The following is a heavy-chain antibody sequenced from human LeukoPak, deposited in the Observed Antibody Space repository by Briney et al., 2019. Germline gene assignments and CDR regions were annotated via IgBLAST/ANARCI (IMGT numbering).Heavy chain of an antibody. Sequence: KPSETLSLTCTVSGGSISTSNYYWGWIRQPPGKGLEWIGNIFYSGSTYYGPSLKSRVTISVDTSKNQFSLRLSSVTAADTAVYYCARDGGNWNDDGYFHYMDVWGKGTTVTISS. CDR3: ARDGGNWNDDGYFHYMDV. V-gene: IGHV4-39*07. CDR1: GGSISTSNYY. J-gene: IGHJ6*03. D-gene: IGHD1-1*01. CDR2: IFYSGST.